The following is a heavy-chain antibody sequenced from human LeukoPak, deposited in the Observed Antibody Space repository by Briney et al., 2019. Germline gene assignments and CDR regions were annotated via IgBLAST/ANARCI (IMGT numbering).Heavy chain of an antibody. CDR2: ISAYNGNT. J-gene: IGHJ4*02. CDR3: ARDGSGYVSSD. CDR1: GDTFTSYG. Sequence: GASVKVSCKASGDTFTSYGISWVPQAPGQGLEWMGWISAYNGNTNYAQKLQGRVTMTTDTSTSTAYMELRSLRSDDMAVYYCARDGSGYVSSDWGQGTLVTVSS. V-gene: IGHV1-18*03. D-gene: IGHD5-12*01.